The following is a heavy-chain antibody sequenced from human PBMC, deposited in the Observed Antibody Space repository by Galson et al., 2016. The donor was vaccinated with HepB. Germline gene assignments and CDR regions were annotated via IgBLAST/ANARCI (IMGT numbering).Heavy chain of an antibody. CDR3: ARDWDFNLDV. CDR2: SNIYDGII. V-gene: IGHV1-18*04. CDR1: GYIFTSSG. D-gene: IGHD1-26*01. Sequence: SVKVSCKASGYIFTSSGISWMRQAPGQGLEWMGWSNIYDGIINYARKFQGRVSLTTDTSTSTAYMELSSLRLDDTAVYYCARDWDFNLDVWGKGTTVTVSS. J-gene: IGHJ6*04.